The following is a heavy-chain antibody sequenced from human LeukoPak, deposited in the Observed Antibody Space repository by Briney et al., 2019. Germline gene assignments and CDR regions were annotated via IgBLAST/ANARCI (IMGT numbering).Heavy chain of an antibody. CDR3: ARAEVAATPFDP. CDR1: VHSISSGGYY. CDR2: IYYSGST. V-gene: IGHV4-31*03. D-gene: IGHD2-15*01. Sequence: LSLPCTLSVHSISSGGYYWRWLRQHPGKGLECIGYIYYSGSTYYNPSLKSRVTISVDTSKNQFSLKLSSVTAADTAVYYCARAEVAATPFDPWGPGTLGTASS. J-gene: IGHJ5*02.